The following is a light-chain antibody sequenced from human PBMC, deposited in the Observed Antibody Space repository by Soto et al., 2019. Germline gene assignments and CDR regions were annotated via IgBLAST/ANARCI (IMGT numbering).Light chain of an antibody. CDR2: DAY. CDR1: QSITIW. Sequence: DIQMTQSPSTLSASVGDSVTITCRASQSITIWLAWYQQKPGKAPKLLIYDAYSLEGGVPSRFSGSGSGTEFTLTISGLQPDDFATYYCQQYNSFSWTVGQGTKVDI. CDR3: QQYNSFSWT. J-gene: IGKJ1*01. V-gene: IGKV1-5*01.